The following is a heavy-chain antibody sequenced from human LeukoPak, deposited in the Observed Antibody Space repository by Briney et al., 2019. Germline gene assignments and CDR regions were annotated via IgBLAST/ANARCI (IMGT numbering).Heavy chain of an antibody. CDR3: ARLYCSGGSCYGAFDI. J-gene: IGHJ3*02. Sequence: SETLSLTCTVSGGSISSYYWSWIRQPPGKGLEWIGSIHYSGSTYYNPSLKSRLTISVDTSKNQFSLKLSSVTAADTAVYYCARLYCSGGSCYGAFDIWGQGTMVTVSS. CDR2: IHYSGST. V-gene: IGHV4-39*01. D-gene: IGHD2-15*01. CDR1: GGSISSYY.